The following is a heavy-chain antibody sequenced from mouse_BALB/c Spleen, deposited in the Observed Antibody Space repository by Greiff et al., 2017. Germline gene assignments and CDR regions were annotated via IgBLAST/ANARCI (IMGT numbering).Heavy chain of an antibody. CDR2: ISDGGSYT. CDR1: GFTFSDLY. V-gene: IGHV5-4*02. J-gene: IGHJ4*01. D-gene: IGHD2-14*01. CDR3: ARGGYGREYAMDY. Sequence: EVTPMAFGGGLVKPGGSLKLFCAASGFTFSDLYMDRVRQTPEKRPWGVAIISDGGSYTYYPDSVKGRFTISRDNAKNNLYLQMSSLKSEDTAMYCCARGGYGREYAMDYWGQGTSVTVSS.